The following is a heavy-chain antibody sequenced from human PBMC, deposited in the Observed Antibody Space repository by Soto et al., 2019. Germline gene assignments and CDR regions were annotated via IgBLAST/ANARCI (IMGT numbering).Heavy chain of an antibody. CDR1: GFTFSSYA. CDR3: ASSYVGVVPATIMDV. CDR2: ISYDGSNK. Sequence: GGSLRLSCAASGFTFSSYAMHWVRQAPGKGLEWVAVISYDGSNKYYADSVKGRFTISRDNSKNTLYLQMNSLRAEDTAVYYCASSYVGVVPATIMDVWGQGTTVTVSS. D-gene: IGHD2-2*01. J-gene: IGHJ6*02. V-gene: IGHV3-30-3*01.